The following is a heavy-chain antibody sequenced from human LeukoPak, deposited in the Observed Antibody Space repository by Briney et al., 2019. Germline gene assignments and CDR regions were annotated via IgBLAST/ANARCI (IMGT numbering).Heavy chain of an antibody. D-gene: IGHD3-9*01. CDR2: IRYDGSNK. CDR3: ANPRGYDILTGYRSPFY. J-gene: IGHJ4*02. V-gene: IGHV3-30*02. CDR1: GFTFSSYG. Sequence: GGSLRLPCAASGFTFSSYGMHWVRQAPGKGLEWVAFIRYDGSNKYYADSVKGRFTISRDNSKNTLYLQMNSLRAEDTAVYYCANPRGYDILTGYRSPFYWGQGTLVTVSS.